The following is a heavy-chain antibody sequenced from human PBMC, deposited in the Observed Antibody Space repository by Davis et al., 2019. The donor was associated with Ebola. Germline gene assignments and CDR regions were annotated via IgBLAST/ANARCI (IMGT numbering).Heavy chain of an antibody. CDR3: TRGGGGAFSSRSFDV. D-gene: IGHD3-3*01. J-gene: IGHJ3*01. CDR2: INRSGST. Sequence: SETLSLTCGVSGGSFSGYFWSWIRQSPGKGLEWIGNINRSGSTNYNPSLKSRVTMSVDTSKNFFSLKMTALVAADTAVYYCTRGGGGAFSSRSFDVWGQGTVVTVSS. CDR1: GGSFSGYF. V-gene: IGHV4-34*01.